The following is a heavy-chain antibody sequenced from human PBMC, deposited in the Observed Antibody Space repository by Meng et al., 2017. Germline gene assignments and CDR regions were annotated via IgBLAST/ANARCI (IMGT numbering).Heavy chain of an antibody. D-gene: IGHD3-22*01. CDR3: ARLRAGSSGYYGMDV. J-gene: IGHJ6*02. V-gene: IGHV4-31*01. CDR1: GGSISSGGYY. Sequence: LRLSCTVSGGSISSGGYYWSWIRQHPGKGLEWIGYIYYSGSTYYNPSLKSLVTISVDTSKNQFSLKLSSMTAADTAVYYCARLRAGSSGYYGMDVWGQGTTVTVSS. CDR2: IYYSGST.